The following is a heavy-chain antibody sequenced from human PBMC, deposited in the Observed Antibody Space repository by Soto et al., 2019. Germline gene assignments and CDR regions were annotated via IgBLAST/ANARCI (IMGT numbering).Heavy chain of an antibody. V-gene: IGHV4-4*07. CDR3: AREVKQWPVREDWFDP. Sequence: SETLSLTCTVSGASISGFYWSWIRKSAGKGLEWIGRIYATGTTDYNPSLKSRVMMSVDTSKNQFSLQLNSVTPEDTAVYYCAREVKQWPVREDWFDPWGQGTLVTVSS. CDR1: GASISGFY. CDR2: IYATGTT. J-gene: IGHJ5*02. D-gene: IGHD6-19*01.